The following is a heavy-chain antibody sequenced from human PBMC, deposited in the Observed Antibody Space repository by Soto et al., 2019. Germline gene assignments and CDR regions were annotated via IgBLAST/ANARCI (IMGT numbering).Heavy chain of an antibody. CDR3: ARDEYQLLSSVSWFDS. D-gene: IGHD2-2*01. V-gene: IGHV4-30-4*01. CDR1: GGSISDDSY. Sequence: SETLSLTCTVSGGSISDDSYWSWIRQTPGKGLEWIGYIYHTGNTYYNPSLRSRVSISVDKSKSKFSLKLISVTAADTAVYFCARDEYQLLSSVSWFDSWGQGTLVTVSS. J-gene: IGHJ5*01. CDR2: IYHTGNT.